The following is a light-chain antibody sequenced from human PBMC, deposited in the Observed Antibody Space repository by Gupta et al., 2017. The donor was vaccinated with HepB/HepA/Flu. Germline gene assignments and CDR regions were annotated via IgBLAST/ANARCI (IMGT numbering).Light chain of an antibody. CDR1: SSDVGRYYF. CDR2: EVN. CDR3: YSYATSNTAV. J-gene: IGLJ2*01. Sequence: QAALTSPALLSGSPGLSITISCTGTSSDVGRYYFVSWYQQHPGQAPRLIIYEVNKRPSGVSHRFVGSKSDNTASLTISGLQAEDEAEYYCYSYATSNTAVFGRGTKLTVL. V-gene: IGLV2-23*02.